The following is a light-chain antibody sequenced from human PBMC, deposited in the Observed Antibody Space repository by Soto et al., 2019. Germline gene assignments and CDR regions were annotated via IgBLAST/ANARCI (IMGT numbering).Light chain of an antibody. Sequence: EIVLTQSPGTLSLSPGERATLSCRASQSVHSNYLAWYQQKPAQAPRLLIYGASTRATGIPDRFDGSGSGTDFTLTISRLEPEDVAVYYCQQYGSAPTWTFGQGTKVDIK. CDR1: QSVHSNY. V-gene: IGKV3-20*01. J-gene: IGKJ1*01. CDR3: QQYGSAPTWT. CDR2: GAS.